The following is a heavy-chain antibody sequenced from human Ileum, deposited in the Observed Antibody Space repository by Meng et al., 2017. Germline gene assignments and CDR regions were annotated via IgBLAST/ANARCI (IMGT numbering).Heavy chain of an antibody. CDR1: GFTFSPYT. CDR3: ARERAGYYYDY. Sequence: EGVRVECGGGLVKPGGSLRLSCAASGFTFSPYTMDWVRQAPGKGLEWVSSIIGSGNNIYYADSVKGRFTISRDNAKSSLYLQMNSLRDEDTAVYYCARERAGYYYDYWGQGTLVTVFS. CDR2: IIGSGNNI. V-gene: IGHV3-21*01. D-gene: IGHD3-9*01. J-gene: IGHJ4*02.